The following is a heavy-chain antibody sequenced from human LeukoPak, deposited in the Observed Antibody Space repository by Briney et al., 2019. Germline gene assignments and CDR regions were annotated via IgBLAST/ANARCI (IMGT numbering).Heavy chain of an antibody. V-gene: IGHV4-39*01. CDR3: ATLPVAGPFYY. D-gene: IGHD6-19*01. CDR1: GGSISSSSYS. J-gene: IGHJ4*02. CDR2: IYYSGST. Sequence: SETLSLTCTVSGGSISSSSYSWGWIRQPPGKGLEWIGSIYYSGSTYYNPSLKSRVTISVDTSKNQFSLKLSSVTAADTAVYYCATLPVAGPFYYGGQGTLVTVSS.